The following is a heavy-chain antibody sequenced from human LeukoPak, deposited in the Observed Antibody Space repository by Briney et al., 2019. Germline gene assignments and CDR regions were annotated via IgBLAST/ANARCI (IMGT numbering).Heavy chain of an antibody. V-gene: IGHV1-3*01. D-gene: IGHD3-22*01. CDR3: ARDPNYYDSSGYFDY. J-gene: IGHJ4*02. CDR1: GYTFTSYA. Sequence: ASVKVSCKASGYTFTSYAMHWVRQAPGQRVEWMGWINAGNGNTKYSQKFQGRVTITRDTSASTAYMELSSLRSEDTAVYYCARDPNYYDSSGYFDYWGQGTLVAVSS. CDR2: INAGNGNT.